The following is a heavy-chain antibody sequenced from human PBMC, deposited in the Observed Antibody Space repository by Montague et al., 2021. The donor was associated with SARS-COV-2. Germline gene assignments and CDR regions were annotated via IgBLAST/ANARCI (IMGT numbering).Heavy chain of an antibody. CDR3: ARIPYGDVI. Sequence: SRRLSCAASGLTVSSNYMSLFRQAPGKGLEWVSVIYSGGSTYYADSVKGRFTISRDNSKNTLYLQMNSLRAEDTAVYYCARIPYGDVIWGQGTLVTVSS. CDR1: GLTVSSNY. J-gene: IGHJ4*02. V-gene: IGHV3-53*01. CDR2: IYSGGST. D-gene: IGHD2-21*01.